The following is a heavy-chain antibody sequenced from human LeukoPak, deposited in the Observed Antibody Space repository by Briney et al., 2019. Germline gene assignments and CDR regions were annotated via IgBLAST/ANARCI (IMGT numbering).Heavy chain of an antibody. J-gene: IGHJ4*02. CDR1: GLTFSSFA. CDR3: ASTFYGDSPPY. V-gene: IGHV3-66*01. CDR2: IYSGGST. D-gene: IGHD4-17*01. Sequence: PGGSLRLSCAASGLTFSSFAMSWVRQAPGKGLEWVSVIYSGGSTYYADSVKGRFTISRDNSKNTLYLQMNSLRAEDTAVYYCASTFYGDSPPYWGQGTLVTVSS.